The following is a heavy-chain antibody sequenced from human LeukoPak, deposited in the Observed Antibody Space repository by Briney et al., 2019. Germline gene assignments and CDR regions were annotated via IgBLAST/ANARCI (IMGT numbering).Heavy chain of an antibody. CDR3: AREVRRGTYDY. CDR1: GYTFTTYS. J-gene: IGHJ4*02. Sequence: ASVKVSCKASGYTFTTYSINWVRQATGQGLEWMGWMNPNSGGSGPAQKFQGRVTMTWNTPISTAYMEVNSLTSDDTAVYYCAREVRRGTYDYWGQGTLVTVTP. D-gene: IGHD3-16*01. V-gene: IGHV1-8*01. CDR2: MNPNSGGS.